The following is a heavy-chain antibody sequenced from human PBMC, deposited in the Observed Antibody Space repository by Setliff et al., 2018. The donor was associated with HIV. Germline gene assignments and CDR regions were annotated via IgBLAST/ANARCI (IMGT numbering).Heavy chain of an antibody. D-gene: IGHD1-26*01. CDR1: GDAFTDYY. CDR2: INPNSGGT. Sequence: ASVKVSCKASGDAFTDYYIHWVRQAPGQGLEWMGWINPNSGGTNYAQKFQGRVTMTRDTSISTAFMDLSRLRSDDTAVYYCARDFFGQRVGATLGYWGQGTLVTVSS. CDR3: ARDFFGQRVGATLGY. V-gene: IGHV1-2*02. J-gene: IGHJ4*02.